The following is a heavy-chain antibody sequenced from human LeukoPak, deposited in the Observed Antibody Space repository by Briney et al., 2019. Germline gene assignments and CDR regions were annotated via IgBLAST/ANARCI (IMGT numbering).Heavy chain of an antibody. Sequence: TPSQTLSLTCTVSGGSISSGGYYWSWIRQHPGKGLEWIGYIYSSGSTYYNPSLKSRVTISVDTSKNQFSLKLSSVTAADTAVYYCARDQIMTTGNWFDPWGQGTLVTVSS. CDR1: GGSISSGGYY. V-gene: IGHV4-31*03. D-gene: IGHD4-17*01. CDR2: IYSSGST. J-gene: IGHJ5*02. CDR3: ARDQIMTTGNWFDP.